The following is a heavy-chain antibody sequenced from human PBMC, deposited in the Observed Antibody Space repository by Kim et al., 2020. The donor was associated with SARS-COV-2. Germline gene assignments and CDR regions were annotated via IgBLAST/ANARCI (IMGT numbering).Heavy chain of an antibody. D-gene: IGHD4-17*01. V-gene: IGHV3-23*03. CDR1: GFTFSSYA. CDR2: IYSGGSST. J-gene: IGHJ4*02. Sequence: GGSLRLSCAASGFTFSSYAMSWVRQAPGKGLEWVSVIYSGGSSTYYADSVKGRFTISRDNSKNTLYLQMNSLRAEDTAVYYCAKDTHYGGNSLWGQGTLVTVSS. CDR3: AKDTHYGGNSL.